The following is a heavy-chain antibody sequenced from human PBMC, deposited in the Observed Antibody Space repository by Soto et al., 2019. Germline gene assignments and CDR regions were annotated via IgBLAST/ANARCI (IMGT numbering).Heavy chain of an antibody. J-gene: IGHJ6*02. Sequence: SLKVSWQASVGTFSSYAISWVRQAPVQGPASMRGIIPIFGTANYAQKFQGRVTITADKSTSTAYMELSSLRSEDTAVYYCARAIVVVPAARADPYYYYYYGMDVWGQGPTVTVSS. V-gene: IGHV1-69*06. CDR3: ARAIVVVPAARADPYYYYYYGMDV. CDR1: VGTFSSYA. D-gene: IGHD2-2*01. CDR2: IIPIFGTA.